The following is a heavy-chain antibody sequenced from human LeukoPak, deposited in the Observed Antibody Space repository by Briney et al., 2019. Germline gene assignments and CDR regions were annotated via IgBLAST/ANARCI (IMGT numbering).Heavy chain of an antibody. CDR3: ARDPFDDATLDY. V-gene: IGHV1-2*02. CDR2: INPNNGGT. J-gene: IGHJ4*02. D-gene: IGHD1-1*01. CDR1: GYTFTAYY. Sequence: GASVKVSCKASGYTFTAYYIHWVRQAPGQGLEWVGWINPNNGGTNYAQKFQGRVTMTVDTSISTAYMELRRLESQDTAVYYCARDPFDDATLDYWGQGSLVTVSS.